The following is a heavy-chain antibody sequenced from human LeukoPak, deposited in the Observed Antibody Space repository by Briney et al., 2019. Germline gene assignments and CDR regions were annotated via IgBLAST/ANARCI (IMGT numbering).Heavy chain of an antibody. J-gene: IGHJ6*03. CDR3: ARCGYRYSSSWYLFNYYYYMDV. D-gene: IGHD6-13*01. V-gene: IGHV1-18*01. CDR1: GYTLTSYD. Sequence: GASVKVSCKASGYTLTSYDINWVRQAPGQGLEWMGWISAYNGNTNYAQKLQGRVTMTTDTSTSTAYMELRSLRSDDTAVYYCARCGYRYSSSWYLFNYYYYMDVWGKGTAVTVSS. CDR2: ISAYNGNT.